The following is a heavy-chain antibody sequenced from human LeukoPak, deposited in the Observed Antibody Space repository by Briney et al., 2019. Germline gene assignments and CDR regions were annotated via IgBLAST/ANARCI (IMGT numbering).Heavy chain of an antibody. CDR2: IYSSGTT. V-gene: IGHV4-61*02. CDR3: AREHADIVATIDLGAFDI. Sequence: SETLSLTCTVSGGSISSGSYSWNWIRQPAGTGLECIGRIYSSGTTNYNPSLKSRVTISVDTSKNQFSLKLSSVTAADTAVYYCAREHADIVATIDLGAFDIWGQGTMVTVSS. CDR1: GGSISSGSYS. D-gene: IGHD5-12*01. J-gene: IGHJ3*02.